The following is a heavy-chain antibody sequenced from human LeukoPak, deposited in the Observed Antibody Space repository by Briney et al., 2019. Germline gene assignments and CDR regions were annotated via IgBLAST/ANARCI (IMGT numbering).Heavy chain of an antibody. D-gene: IGHD3-3*01. Sequence: SVKVSCKAAGDSFSSYAISWVRQAPGQGLEWMGGIIPIFGTANYAQKFQGRVTITTDESTSTAYMELSSLRSEDTAVYYCARFGGQYYDFWNGGSYMDVWGKRTTVTFSS. CDR1: GDSFSSYA. J-gene: IGHJ6*03. V-gene: IGHV1-69*05. CDR3: ARFGGQYYDFWNGGSYMDV. CDR2: IIPIFGTA.